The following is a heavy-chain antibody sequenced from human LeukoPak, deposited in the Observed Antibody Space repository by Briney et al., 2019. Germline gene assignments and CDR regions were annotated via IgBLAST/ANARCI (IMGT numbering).Heavy chain of an antibody. J-gene: IGHJ4*02. V-gene: IGHV3-30*04. Sequence: GGSLRLSCAASGFTFSNYDMHWVRQAPGKGLEWVAVISYDENKKYYADSVKGRFTVSRDNSKDTVYLQMNSLRAEDTAVYYCASPFWSGQPFDYWGQGTLVTVSS. CDR2: ISYDENKK. CDR3: ASPFWSGQPFDY. CDR1: GFTFSNYD. D-gene: IGHD3-3*01.